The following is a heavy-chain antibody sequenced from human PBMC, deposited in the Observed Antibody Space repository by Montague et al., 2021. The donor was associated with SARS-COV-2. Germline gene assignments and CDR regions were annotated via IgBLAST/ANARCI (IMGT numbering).Heavy chain of an antibody. CDR3: ARDLVVVAATPIDY. CDR1: GFTFSSYA. Sequence: PLRLSCAASGFTFSSYAMHWVRQAPGKGLEWVAVISYDGSNKYYADSVKGRFTISRDNSKNTLYLQMNSLRAEDTAVYYCARDLVVVAATPIDYWGQGTLVTVSS. D-gene: IGHD2-15*01. V-gene: IGHV3-30-3*01. CDR2: ISYDGSNK. J-gene: IGHJ4*02.